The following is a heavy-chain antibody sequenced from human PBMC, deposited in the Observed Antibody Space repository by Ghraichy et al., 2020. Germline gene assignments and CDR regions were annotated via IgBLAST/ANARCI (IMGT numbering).Heavy chain of an antibody. Sequence: SQTLSLTCAVYGGSFSGYYWSWIRQPPGKGLEWIGEINHSGSTNYNPSLKSRVTISVDTSKNQFSLKLSSVTAADTAVYYCARGEPAYGYPNPFDYWGQGTLVTVSS. J-gene: IGHJ4*02. CDR1: GGSFSGYY. D-gene: IGHD4-17*01. CDR3: ARGEPAYGYPNPFDY. CDR2: INHSGST. V-gene: IGHV4-34*01.